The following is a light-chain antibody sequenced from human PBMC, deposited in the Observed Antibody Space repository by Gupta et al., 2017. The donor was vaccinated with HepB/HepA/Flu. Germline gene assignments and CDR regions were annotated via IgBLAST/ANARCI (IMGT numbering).Light chain of an antibody. CDR3: QQDNTWPFT. CDR1: QSVSSN. CDR2: GAS. J-gene: IGKJ3*01. Sequence: ELVMTQSPATLSVSPGERATVSCRASQSVSSNLAWYQQKPGQAPRLLIYGASTMASGIPARFSGSGSGTEFTLTISSLQSEDVVVYYCQQDNTWPFTFGRGTKVDIK. V-gene: IGKV3-15*01.